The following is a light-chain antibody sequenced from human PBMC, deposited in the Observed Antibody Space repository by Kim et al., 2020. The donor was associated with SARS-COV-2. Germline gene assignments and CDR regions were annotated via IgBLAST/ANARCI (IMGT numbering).Light chain of an antibody. CDR3: QQYGRSPRVT. J-gene: IGKJ4*01. CDR1: QSVSSNN. Sequence: PGERATLSCRARQSVSSNNLAWYQQKPGQAPRLLIYGASIRATGIPDRFSGSGSGTDFTLTITRLEAEDFAVYYCQQYGRSPRVTFGGGTKVDIK. V-gene: IGKV3-20*01. CDR2: GAS.